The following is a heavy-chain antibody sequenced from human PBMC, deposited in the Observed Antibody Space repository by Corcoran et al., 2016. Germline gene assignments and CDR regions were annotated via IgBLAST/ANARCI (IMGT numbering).Heavy chain of an antibody. V-gene: IGHV4-38-2*02. Sequence: QVQLQESGPGLVKPSETLSLTCTVSGYSISGGYDWGWIRQPPGKGLEWIGSIYHSGSTYYNPSLKSRVTISVDTSKNQFSLKLSSVTAADTAVYYCARDGGGYSYGYVTWGQGTLVTVSS. CDR2: IYHSGST. CDR1: GYSISGGYD. J-gene: IGHJ4*02. D-gene: IGHD5-18*01. CDR3: ARDGGGYSYGYVT.